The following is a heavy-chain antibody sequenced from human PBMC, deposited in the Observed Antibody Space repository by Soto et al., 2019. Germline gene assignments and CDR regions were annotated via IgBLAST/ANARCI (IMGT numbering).Heavy chain of an antibody. CDR2: IYYSGST. CDR1: GGSISSGDYY. V-gene: IGHV4-30-4*01. J-gene: IGHJ3*02. D-gene: IGHD3-3*01. Sequence: SETLSLTCTVSGGSISSGDYYWSWIRQPPGKGLEWIGYIYYSGSTYYNPSLKSRVTISVDTSKNQFSLKLSSVTAADTAVYYCARDPGHYDFWSGPGAFDIWGQGTMVTVSS. CDR3: ARDPGHYDFWSGPGAFDI.